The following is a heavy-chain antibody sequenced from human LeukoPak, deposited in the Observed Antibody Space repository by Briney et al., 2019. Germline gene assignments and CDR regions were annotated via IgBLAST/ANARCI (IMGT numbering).Heavy chain of an antibody. V-gene: IGHV2-5*02. CDR3: VHLTVTTTPGSFDI. D-gene: IGHD4-17*01. CDR2: IYWDDDK. Sequence: SGPTLVKPTQTLTLTCTFSGFSLSTSGVGVGWIRQPPGKALEWLALIYWDDDKRYSPSLKGRLTITKDTSKNQVVLTMTNMDPVDTATYYCVHLTVTTTPGSFDIWAKGQWSPSLQ. CDR1: GFSLSTSGVG. J-gene: IGHJ3*02.